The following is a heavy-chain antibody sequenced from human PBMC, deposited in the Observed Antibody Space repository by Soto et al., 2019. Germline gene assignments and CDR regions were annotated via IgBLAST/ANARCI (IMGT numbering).Heavy chain of an antibody. D-gene: IGHD4-17*01. V-gene: IGHV1-69*08. J-gene: IGHJ4*02. CDR1: GGTFSSYT. CDR3: ARDAHEYGDLYYFDY. CDR2: INPILGIA. Sequence: QVKLVQSGAEVKKPGSSVKVSCKASGGTFSSYTISWVRQAPGQGLEWMGRINPILGIANYAQKFQARVTITADKSTSTAYMELSSLRSEDSAVYYCARDAHEYGDLYYFDYLGQGTLVTVSS.